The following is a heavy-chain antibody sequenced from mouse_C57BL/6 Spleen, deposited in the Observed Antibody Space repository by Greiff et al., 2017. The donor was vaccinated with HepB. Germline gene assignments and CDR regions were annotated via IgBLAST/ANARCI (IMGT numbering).Heavy chain of an antibody. CDR3: ARGGITTVVGGYFDY. J-gene: IGHJ2*01. D-gene: IGHD1-1*01. CDR1: GYSITSGYD. Sequence: EVQLQQSGPGMVKPSQSLSLTCTVTGYSITSGYDWHWIRHFPGNKLEWMGYISYSGSTNYNPSLKSRISITHDTSKNHFFLKLNSVTTEDTATYYCARGGITTVVGGYFDYWGQGTTLTVSS. V-gene: IGHV3-1*01. CDR2: ISYSGST.